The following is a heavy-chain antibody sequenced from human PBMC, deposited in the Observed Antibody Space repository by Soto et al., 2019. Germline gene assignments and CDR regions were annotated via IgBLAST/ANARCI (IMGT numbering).Heavy chain of an antibody. CDR3: ARVAVRRGSCFHGMDV. CDR1: GVSITSGGFH. CDR2: IHYSGTT. J-gene: IGHJ6*02. V-gene: IGHV4-31*03. Sequence: NPSETLSFTCSVSGVSITSGGFHWRWIRQYPGKGLECIGCIHYSGTTNYSPSLKGRMSISVDTPKGQFSLRLASVPAAYTAEYFWARVAVRRGSCFHGMDVWGQGTTPTVSS. D-gene: IGHD3-10*01.